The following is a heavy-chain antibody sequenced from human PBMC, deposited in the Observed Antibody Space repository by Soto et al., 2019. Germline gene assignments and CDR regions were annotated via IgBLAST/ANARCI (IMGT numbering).Heavy chain of an antibody. CDR2: ISDDGDKR. Sequence: PGGSLRLSCLGSAFTFSDYRMHWVRQLPGKGPEWVALISDDGDKRYYADSVRGRHIIPRDNSKDTLYLQMNSLGPDDPAVYFCAKARVRIVGANSFDYWGQGTPVTVSS. V-gene: IGHV3-30*18. CDR3: AKARVRIVGANSFDY. D-gene: IGHD1-26*01. CDR1: AFTFSDYR. J-gene: IGHJ4*02.